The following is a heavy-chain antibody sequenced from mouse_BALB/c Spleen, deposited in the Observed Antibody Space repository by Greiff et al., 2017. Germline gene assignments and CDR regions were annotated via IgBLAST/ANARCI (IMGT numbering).Heavy chain of an antibody. CDR2: INPYNGAT. CDR1: GYSFTGYY. V-gene: IGHV1-31*01. J-gene: IGHJ4*01. Sequence: EVKLMESGPELVKPGASVKISCKASGYSFTGYYMHWVKQSHVKSLEWIGRINPYNGATSYNQNFKDKASLTVDKSSSTAYMELHSLTSEDSAVYYCARSGGNYAMDYWGQGTSVTVSS. CDR3: ARSGGNYAMDY. D-gene: IGHD3-2*02.